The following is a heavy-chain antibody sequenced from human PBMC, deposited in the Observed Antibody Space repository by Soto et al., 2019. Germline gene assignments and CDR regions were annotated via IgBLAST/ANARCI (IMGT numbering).Heavy chain of an antibody. CDR2: INPNSGGT. CDR1: GYTFTGYY. J-gene: IGHJ6*02. V-gene: IGHV1-2*02. Sequence: QVQLVQSGAEVKKPGASVKVSCKASGYTFTGYYMHWVRQAPGQGLEWMGWINPNSGGTNYAQKFQGRVTMTRDTSISTAYMALSRLRSDDTAVYYCARDTLYCSGGSCYFYYYYGMDVWGQGTTVTVSS. CDR3: ARDTLYCSGGSCYFYYYYGMDV. D-gene: IGHD2-15*01.